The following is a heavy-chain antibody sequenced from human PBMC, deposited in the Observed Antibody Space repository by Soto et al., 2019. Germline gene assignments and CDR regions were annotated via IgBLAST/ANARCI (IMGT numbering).Heavy chain of an antibody. CDR3: AKETYSGPLDY. V-gene: IGHV3-30*18. Sequence: PGGSLRLSCAASGFTFSSYGMHWVRQAPGKGLEWVAVISYDGSNKYYADSMKGRFTISRDNSKNTLYLQMNSLRAEDTAVYYCAKETYSGPLDYWGQGTLVTVSS. CDR1: GFTFSSYG. D-gene: IGHD2-15*01. J-gene: IGHJ4*02. CDR2: ISYDGSNK.